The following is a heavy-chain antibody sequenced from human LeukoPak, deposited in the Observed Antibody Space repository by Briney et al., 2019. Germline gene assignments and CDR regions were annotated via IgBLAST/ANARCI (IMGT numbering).Heavy chain of an antibody. J-gene: IGHJ3*02. V-gene: IGHV1-18*01. CDR1: GYIFTIYG. Sequence: ASVTVSCTASGYIFTIYGVSWVRQAPGQGLEWMGWISAYNGYTNYSQKLQGRVTMITDTSTSTAYMELRSLMSDDAAVYFCARGRRRLQPFDIWGQGTMVTVSS. CDR2: ISAYNGYT. D-gene: IGHD5-12*01. CDR3: ARGRRRLQPFDI.